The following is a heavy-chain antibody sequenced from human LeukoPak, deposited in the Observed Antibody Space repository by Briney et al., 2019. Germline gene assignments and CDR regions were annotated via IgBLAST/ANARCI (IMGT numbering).Heavy chain of an antibody. CDR2: LSGSGITT. J-gene: IGHJ4*01. D-gene: IGHD6-19*01. CDR3: AKGIYSSGWSYFDY. Sequence: GGSLRLSCAASGFTFSNSAMSWVRQAPGKGLEWVSTLSGSGITTYYADSVKGRFTISRDNSKNTLYLQMNSLRAEDTDVYYCAKGIYSSGWSYFDYWGHGTLVTVSS. V-gene: IGHV3-23*01. CDR1: GFTFSNSA.